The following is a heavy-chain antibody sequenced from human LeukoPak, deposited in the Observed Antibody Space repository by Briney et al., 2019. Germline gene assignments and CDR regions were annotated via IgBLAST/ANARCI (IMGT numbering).Heavy chain of an antibody. CDR3: AKDGYCSGGRCHAALNY. D-gene: IGHD2-15*01. V-gene: IGHV3-43*02. Sequence: GGSLRLSCAASGFTFDDYAMHWVRQVPGKGLEWVSLISGDGGSTSYADSVRGRFTISRDNNKSSLYLQMNSLRAEDTALYYCAKDGYCSGGRCHAALNYWGQGTLVTVSS. J-gene: IGHJ4*02. CDR2: ISGDGGST. CDR1: GFTFDDYA.